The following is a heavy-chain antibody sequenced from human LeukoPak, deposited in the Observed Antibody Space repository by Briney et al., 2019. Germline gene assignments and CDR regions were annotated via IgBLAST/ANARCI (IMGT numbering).Heavy chain of an antibody. CDR2: ISSSSSYI. V-gene: IGHV3-21*01. Sequence: GGSLRLSCAASGFTFNTYSMNWVRQAPGKGLEWVSSISSSSSYIYYADSVKGRFTISRDNAKNSLYLQMNSLRADDTAVYYCARAGDILLVSYFHFYGMDVWGQGTTVIVSS. D-gene: IGHD7-27*01. CDR1: GFTFNTYS. CDR3: ARAGDILLVSYFHFYGMDV. J-gene: IGHJ6*02.